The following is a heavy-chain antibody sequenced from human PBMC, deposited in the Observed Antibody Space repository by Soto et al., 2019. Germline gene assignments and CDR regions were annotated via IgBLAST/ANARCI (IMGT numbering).Heavy chain of an antibody. CDR1: GGSVSSGSYY. Sequence: PSETLSLTCTVSGGSVSSGSYYWSWIRQPPGKGLEWIGYIYYSGSTNYNPSLKSRVTISVDTSKNQFSLKLSSVTAADTAVYYCARRQGGYSYGPFDYWGQGTLVTAPQ. CDR2: IYYSGST. V-gene: IGHV4-61*01. D-gene: IGHD5-18*01. CDR3: ARRQGGYSYGPFDY. J-gene: IGHJ4*02.